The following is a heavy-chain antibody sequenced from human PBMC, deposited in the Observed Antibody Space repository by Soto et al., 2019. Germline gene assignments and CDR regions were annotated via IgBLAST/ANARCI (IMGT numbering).Heavy chain of an antibody. CDR1: SFTISDDH. V-gene: IGHV3-53*01. CDR2: IYYGGTT. Sequence: PAGCLRLSCSASSFTISDDHMSWLRQAPGKGLEWVSVIYYGGTTYYADSVQGRFTISRDKSKNTLYLQMNDLRADDTAVYYCAREAAGFDIWGQGTMVTVS. CDR3: AREAAGFDI. J-gene: IGHJ3*02.